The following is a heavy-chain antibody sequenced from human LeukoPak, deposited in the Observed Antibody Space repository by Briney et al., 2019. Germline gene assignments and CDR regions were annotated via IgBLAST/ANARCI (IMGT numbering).Heavy chain of an antibody. CDR1: GFTFSSYS. D-gene: IGHD2-2*01. J-gene: IGHJ4*02. CDR2: ISSSSSYI. V-gene: IGHV3-21*01. CDR3: ARVKRVVPAAQEYYFDY. Sequence: GGSLRLSCAASGFTFSSYSMNWVRQAPGKGLEWVSSISSSSSYIYYADSVKGRFTISRDNAKNSLYLQMNSLRAEDTAVYYCARVKRVVPAAQEYYFDYWGQGTLVTVSS.